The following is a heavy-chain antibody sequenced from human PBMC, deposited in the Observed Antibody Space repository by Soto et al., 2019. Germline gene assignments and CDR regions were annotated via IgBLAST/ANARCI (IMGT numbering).Heavy chain of an antibody. CDR2: ISGSGGST. V-gene: IGHV3-23*01. CDR3: AKSRAGPYYYYGMDV. D-gene: IGHD6-13*01. Sequence: EVQLLESGGGLVQPGRSLRLSCAASGFTFSSYAMSWVRQAPGKGLVWVSAISGSGGSTYYADSVKGRFTISRDNSKNTLYLQMNSLRAEDTAVYYCAKSRAGPYYYYGMDVWGQGTTVTVSS. CDR1: GFTFSSYA. J-gene: IGHJ6*02.